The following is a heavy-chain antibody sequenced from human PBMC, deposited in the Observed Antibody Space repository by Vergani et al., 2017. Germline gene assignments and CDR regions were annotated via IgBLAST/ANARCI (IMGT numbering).Heavy chain of an antibody. Sequence: QVQLVQSGAEVKKPGASVKVSCKASGYTFTGYYMHWVRQAPGQGLEWMGRINPNSGGTNYAQKFQGRVTRTRDTSIRTAYMELSRLRADDTAVYYWARAEDNWNYVPYWGQGTLVTVSS. D-gene: IGHD1-20*01. CDR1: GYTFTGYY. CDR2: INPNSGGT. V-gene: IGHV1-2*06. CDR3: ARAEDNWNYVPY. J-gene: IGHJ4*02.